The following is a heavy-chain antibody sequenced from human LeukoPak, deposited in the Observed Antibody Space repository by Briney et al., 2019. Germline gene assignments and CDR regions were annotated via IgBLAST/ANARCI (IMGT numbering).Heavy chain of an antibody. Sequence: PGGSLRLSCAASGFTFSSYAMHWVRQAPGKGLEWVAVISYDGSNKYYADPVNGRFTISRDNSKNTLYLQMNSLRAEDTAVYYCAKRPEGRYFDWLLSDWGQGTLVTVSS. D-gene: IGHD3-9*01. J-gene: IGHJ4*02. CDR3: AKRPEGRYFDWLLSD. CDR2: ISYDGSNK. CDR1: GFTFSSYA. V-gene: IGHV3-30-3*01.